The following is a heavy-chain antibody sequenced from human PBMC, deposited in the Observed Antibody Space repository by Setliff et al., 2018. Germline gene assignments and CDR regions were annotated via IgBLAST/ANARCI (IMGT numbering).Heavy chain of an antibody. V-gene: IGHV4-34*01. D-gene: IGHD3-16*01. CDR2: INHSGST. Sequence: SETLSLTCTVSGGSISSYYWSWIRQPPGKGLEWIGEINHSGSTNYNPSLKSRVTISVDTSKNQFSLKLSSVTAADTAIYYCARGRSLFGYFQHWGQGTLVTVSS. J-gene: IGHJ1*01. CDR3: ARGRSLFGYFQH. CDR1: GGSISSYY.